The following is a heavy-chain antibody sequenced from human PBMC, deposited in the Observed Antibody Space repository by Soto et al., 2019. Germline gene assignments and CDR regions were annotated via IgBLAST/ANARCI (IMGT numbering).Heavy chain of an antibody. D-gene: IGHD3-10*01. CDR2: ISAYNGNT. CDR1: GYTFTSYG. CDR3: ARDDYYGSGSYYYYYYGMDV. J-gene: IGHJ6*02. Sequence: QVQLVQSGAEVKKPGASVKVSCKASGYTFTSYGISWVRQAPGQGLEWMGWISAYNGNTNYAQKLQGRVTITTDTSTSTAYMELRSLRSDDTAVYYCARDDYYGSGSYYYYYYGMDVWGQGTTVTVSS. V-gene: IGHV1-18*01.